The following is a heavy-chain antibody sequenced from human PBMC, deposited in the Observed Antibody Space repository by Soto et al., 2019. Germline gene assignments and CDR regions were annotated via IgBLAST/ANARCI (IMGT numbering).Heavy chain of an antibody. CDR3: AKQVRDGTSSPYYFDY. CDR1: GFTFSNYA. J-gene: IGHJ4*02. Sequence: GGSLRLSCAGSGFTFSNYAMSWVRQAPGKGLEWVSAISSAVNTYYADSVKGRFTISRDNSKDTLSLQMNSLRAEDTAVYYCAKQVRDGTSSPYYFDYWGQGTLVTVSS. CDR2: ISSAVNT. D-gene: IGHD6-6*01. V-gene: IGHV3-23*01.